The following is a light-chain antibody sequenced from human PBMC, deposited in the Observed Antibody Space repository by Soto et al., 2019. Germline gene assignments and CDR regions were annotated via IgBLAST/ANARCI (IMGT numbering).Light chain of an antibody. CDR3: LFYYGGAQPQWL. V-gene: IGLV7-43*01. CDR1: TGAVTSGHH. Sequence: QAVVTQESSLTVSPGGTVTLTCASSTGAVTSGHHPHWLQQKPGQAPRTVIYSTDNKQDWTPARFSGSLLGGKAALTVSGVQPASDAEYYCLFYYGGAQPQWLFGGGTKLTFL. CDR2: STD. J-gene: IGLJ2*01.